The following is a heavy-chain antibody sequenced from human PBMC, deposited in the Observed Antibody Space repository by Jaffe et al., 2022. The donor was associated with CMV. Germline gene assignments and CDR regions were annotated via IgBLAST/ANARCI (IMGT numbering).Heavy chain of an antibody. D-gene: IGHD2-15*01. CDR1: GFTFSSYG. Sequence: QVQLVESGGGVVQPGRSLRLSCAASGFTFSSYGMHWVRQAPGKGLEWVAVIWYDGSNKYYADSVKGRFTISRDNSKNTLYLQMNSLRAEDTAVYYCARGRGGHSDRACSGGSCQRFNYMDVWGKGTTVTVSS. V-gene: IGHV3-33*08. J-gene: IGHJ6*03. CDR2: IWYDGSNK. CDR3: ARGRGGHSDRACSGGSCQRFNYMDV.